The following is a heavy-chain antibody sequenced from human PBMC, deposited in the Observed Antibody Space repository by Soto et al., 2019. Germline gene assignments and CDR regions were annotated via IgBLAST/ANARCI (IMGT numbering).Heavy chain of an antibody. CDR1: GGSFSGYY. D-gene: IGHD6-13*01. CDR3: DRGGYRPKGMDD. V-gene: IGHV4-34*01. J-gene: IGHJ6*02. CDR2: INHSGST. Sequence: SDTLSLTCAVYGGSFSGYYWSWIGQPPGKGLEWIGEINHSGSTNYNPSLKSRVTISVDTYKNQFTLKLSAVTAAATAVYYWDRGGYRPKGMDDWGQGTTVTVSS.